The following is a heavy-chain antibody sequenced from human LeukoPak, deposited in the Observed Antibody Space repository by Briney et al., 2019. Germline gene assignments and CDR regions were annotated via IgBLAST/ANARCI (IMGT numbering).Heavy chain of an antibody. CDR2: ISAYNGNT. CDR1: GYTFTSYG. CDR3: ARGLRYCSSTSCLGMDV. J-gene: IGHJ6*03. V-gene: IGHV1-18*01. Sequence: ASVKVSCKASGYTFTSYGISWVRQAPGQGLEWMGWISAYNGNTNYAQKLQGRVTMTTDTSTSTAYMELRSLRSDDTAVYYCARGLRYCSSTSCLGMDVWGKGTTVTVSS. D-gene: IGHD2-2*01.